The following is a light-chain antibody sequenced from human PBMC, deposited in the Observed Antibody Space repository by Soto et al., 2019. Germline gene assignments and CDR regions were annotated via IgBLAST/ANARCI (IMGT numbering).Light chain of an antibody. V-gene: IGKV1-5*01. CDR1: QSISSY. Sequence: DIQMTQSPSSLSASVGDRVTITCRASQSISSYLNWYQQKPGKAPKLLIYDASNLESGVPSRFSGSGSGTEFTLTVSSLQPEDFAVYYCQQYENYWTFGQGTKVDIK. CDR3: QQYENYWT. CDR2: DAS. J-gene: IGKJ1*01.